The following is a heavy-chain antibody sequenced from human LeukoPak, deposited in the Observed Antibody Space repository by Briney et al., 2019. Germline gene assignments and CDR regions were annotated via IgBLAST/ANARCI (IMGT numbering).Heavy chain of an antibody. D-gene: IGHD3-22*01. J-gene: IGHJ1*01. V-gene: IGHV3-74*01. CDR3: ARAPSEIGGYYPEYFRH. CDR1: GFTFSSYW. Sequence: GGSLRLSCAAPGFTFSSYWMHWVRQAPGKGLVWVSRIKSDGSTRYADSVKGRFTISRDNAKNTVSLQMSSLRAEDTGVYYCARAPSEIGGYYPEYFRHWGQGTLVTVSP. CDR2: IKSDGST.